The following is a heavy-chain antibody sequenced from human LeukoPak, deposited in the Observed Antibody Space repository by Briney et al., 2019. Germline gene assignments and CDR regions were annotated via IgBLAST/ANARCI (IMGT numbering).Heavy chain of an antibody. CDR1: GYTFTSYG. J-gene: IGHJ4*02. V-gene: IGHV1-18*01. CDR2: ISAYNGNT. CDR3: AREAAGDSLDY. D-gene: IGHD7-27*01. Sequence: ASVKVSCKASGYTFTSYGNSWVRQAPGQGLEWMGWISAYNGNTNYAQKLQGRVTMTTDTSTSTANMELRSLRSDDTAVYYCAREAAGDSLDYWGQGTLVTVSS.